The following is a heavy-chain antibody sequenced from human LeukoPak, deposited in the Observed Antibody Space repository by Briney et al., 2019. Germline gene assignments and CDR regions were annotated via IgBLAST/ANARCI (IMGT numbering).Heavy chain of an antibody. J-gene: IGHJ3*02. D-gene: IGHD3-22*01. Sequence: PGGSLRLSCAVSGLSLSNVWMNWVRQAPGEGLEWVALVSHLESHNKQYADSMKGRFTISRDNSKSTLYLQMDSLSAADTGLYFCATEGDSSGHAGAFDIWGQGTMVTVSS. CDR3: ATEGDSSGHAGAFDI. V-gene: IGHV3-30*19. CDR1: GLSLSNVW. CDR2: VSHLESHNK.